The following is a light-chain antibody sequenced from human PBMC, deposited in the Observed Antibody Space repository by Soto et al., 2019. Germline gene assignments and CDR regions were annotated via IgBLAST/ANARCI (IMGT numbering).Light chain of an antibody. J-gene: IGLJ1*01. CDR2: GNS. V-gene: IGLV1-40*01. CDR3: QSYDISLSGYV. CDR1: SSNIGAGYD. Sequence: QSVLTQPPSVSGAPGQRVTISCTGSSSNIGAGYDVHWYQQLPGTAPKLLIYGNSNRPSGVPDRFSGSKSGTSASLAITGLQAEDQADYSCQSYDISLSGYVFGTGTKVTVL.